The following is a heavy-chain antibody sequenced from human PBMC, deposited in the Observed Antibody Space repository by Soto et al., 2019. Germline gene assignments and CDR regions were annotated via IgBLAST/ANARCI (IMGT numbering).Heavy chain of an antibody. CDR2: LWSDGIKT. J-gene: IGHJ4*02. Sequence: GESLKISCTASGFSLSRYGLHWVRQAPGKGLEWVAGLWSDGIKTSYTDSVKGRFTISRDTSKNMLYLQMNSLGAEDTAVYYCARDLNYWSILIDHWGQGTLVTVSS. D-gene: IGHD2-8*02. CDR3: ARDLNYWSILIDH. CDR1: GFSLSRYG. V-gene: IGHV3-33*01.